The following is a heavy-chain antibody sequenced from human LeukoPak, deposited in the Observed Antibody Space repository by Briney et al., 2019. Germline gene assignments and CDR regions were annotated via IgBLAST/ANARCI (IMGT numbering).Heavy chain of an antibody. CDR1: GFTFSNYH. J-gene: IGHJ3*02. CDR3: AAADPGTFDI. Sequence: GGSLRLSCAASGFTFSNYHMHWVRQAPGKGLEWVAVIWYDGSNKYYADSVKGRFTISRDNSKNTLYLQMNSLRAEDTAVYYCAAADPGTFDIWGQGTMVTVSS. V-gene: IGHV3-33*08. D-gene: IGHD6-13*01. CDR2: IWYDGSNK.